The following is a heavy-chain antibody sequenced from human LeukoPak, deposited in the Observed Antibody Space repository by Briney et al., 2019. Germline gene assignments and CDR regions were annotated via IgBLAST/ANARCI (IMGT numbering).Heavy chain of an antibody. CDR3: ARGGYYYGSGSFPHFEY. Sequence: GKSLKISCKGSGYSFTSYWIGWVGQMPGKGLDWMGIIYPGDSDTRYRPSFQGQVTISADKSISTAYLQWSSLTASDTAMYFCARGGYYYGSGSFPHFEYWGQGTLVTVSS. CDR1: GYSFTSYW. CDR2: IYPGDSDT. V-gene: IGHV5-51*01. J-gene: IGHJ4*02. D-gene: IGHD3-10*01.